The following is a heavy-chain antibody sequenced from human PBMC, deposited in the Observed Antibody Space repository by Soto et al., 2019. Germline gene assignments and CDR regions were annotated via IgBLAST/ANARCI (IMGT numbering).Heavy chain of an antibody. Sequence: GGSLRLSCAASGFTFSSYAMHWVRQAPGKGLEYVSAISSNGGSTYYANSVKGRFTISRDNSKNTLYLQMGSLRAEDMAVYYCARVNGDYAGRRAFDIWGQGTMVTVSS. V-gene: IGHV3-64*01. D-gene: IGHD4-17*01. CDR1: GFTFSSYA. CDR3: ARVNGDYAGRRAFDI. J-gene: IGHJ3*02. CDR2: ISSNGGST.